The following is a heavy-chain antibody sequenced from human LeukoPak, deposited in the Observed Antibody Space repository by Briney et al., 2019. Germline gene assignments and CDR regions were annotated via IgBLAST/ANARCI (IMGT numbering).Heavy chain of an antibody. CDR3: ARDRSDYTNAFDY. V-gene: IGHV3-23*01. Sequence: PGGSLRLSCAASGFTFNAYAMSWVRQAPGKGLEWVASIGGSGGNTYYAESVEGPFTISRDNSKNTLYLQMNSLKVDDTAIYYCARDRSDYTNAFDYWGLGTLVTVSS. CDR1: GFTFNAYA. CDR2: IGGSGGNT. J-gene: IGHJ4*02. D-gene: IGHD1-26*01.